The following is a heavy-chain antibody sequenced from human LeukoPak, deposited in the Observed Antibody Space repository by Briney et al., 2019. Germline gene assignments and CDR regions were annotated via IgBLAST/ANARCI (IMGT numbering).Heavy chain of an antibody. CDR1: GFTFSSYN. V-gene: IGHV4-59*01. D-gene: IGHD2/OR15-2a*01. CDR3: AKDSAKKYDDY. Sequence: GSLRLSCAASGFTFSSYNMNWVRQAPGKGLEWIGYIYYSGSTNNNPSLKSRVTIAVDTSKNQFSLNLRSVTAVDTAVYYCAKDSAKKYDDYWGQGTLVTVSS. J-gene: IGHJ4*02. CDR2: IYYSGST.